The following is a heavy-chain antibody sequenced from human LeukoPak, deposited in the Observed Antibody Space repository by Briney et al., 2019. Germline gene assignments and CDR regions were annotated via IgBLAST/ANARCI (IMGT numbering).Heavy chain of an antibody. D-gene: IGHD6-6*01. CDR2: ISSSGSTI. CDR1: GFTFSDYY. Sequence: PGGSLRLSCAASGFTFSDYYMSWIRQAPGKGLEWVSYISSSGSTIYYADSVKGRFTISRDNAKNPLYLQMNSLRAEDTAVYYCARAFSMHSSSSPDYWGQGTLVTVSS. CDR3: ARAFSMHSSSSPDY. J-gene: IGHJ4*02. V-gene: IGHV3-11*01.